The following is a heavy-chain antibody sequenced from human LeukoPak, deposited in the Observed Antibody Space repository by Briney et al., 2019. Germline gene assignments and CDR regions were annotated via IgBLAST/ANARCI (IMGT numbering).Heavy chain of an antibody. J-gene: IGHJ6*03. Sequence: SVKLSCKASGGTFSSYAISWVRQAPGQGLEWMGGIIPIFGTANYAQKFQGRVTITTDESTSTAYMELSSLRSEDTAVYYCATLSSSHYYYYYMDVWGKGTTVTVSS. CDR3: ATLSSSHYYYYYMDV. D-gene: IGHD6-13*01. CDR1: GGTFSSYA. CDR2: IIPIFGTA. V-gene: IGHV1-69*05.